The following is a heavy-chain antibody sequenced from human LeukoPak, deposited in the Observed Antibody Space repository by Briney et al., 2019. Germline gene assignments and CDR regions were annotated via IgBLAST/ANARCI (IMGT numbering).Heavy chain of an antibody. D-gene: IGHD1-26*01. J-gene: IGHJ4*02. Sequence: PSEALSLTCTVSGGSISSYYWSWIRQPPGKGLEWIGDIYYSGSTNYNPSLKSRVTISVDTSKNQFSLRLSSGTAADTAVYYSARLASGSYGPLTPFDYWGQGTLVTVSS. CDR1: GGSISSYY. CDR3: ARLASGSYGPLTPFDY. V-gene: IGHV4-59*08. CDR2: IYYSGST.